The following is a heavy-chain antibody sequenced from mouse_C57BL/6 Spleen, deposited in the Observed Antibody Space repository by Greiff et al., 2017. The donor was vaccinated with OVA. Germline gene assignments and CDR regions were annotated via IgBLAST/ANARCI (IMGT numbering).Heavy chain of an antibody. Sequence: QVQLQQSGAELARPGASVKLSCKASGYTFTSYGISWVKQRTGQGLEWIGEIYPRSGNPYYNEKFKGKATLTADKSSSTAYMELRSLTSEDSAFYVCARDAVVATSGYYAMDYWGQGTSVTVSS. CDR3: ARDAVVATSGYYAMDY. CDR2: IYPRSGNP. CDR1: GYTFTSYG. D-gene: IGHD1-1*01. V-gene: IGHV1-81*01. J-gene: IGHJ4*01.